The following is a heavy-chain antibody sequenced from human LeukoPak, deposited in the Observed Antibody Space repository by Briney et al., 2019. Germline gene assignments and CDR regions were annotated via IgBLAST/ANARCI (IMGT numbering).Heavy chain of an antibody. CDR3: ARDAPGPDDSSGYPLYYFDY. CDR1: GGSISSGDYY. J-gene: IGHJ4*02. CDR2: IYYSGST. D-gene: IGHD3-22*01. V-gene: IGHV4-30-4*02. Sequence: SDTLSLSCTVSGGSISSGDYYWSWIRQPPGKGLEWIGYIYYSGSTYYNPSLKSRVTISVDTSKNQFSLKLSSVTAADTAVYYCARDAPGPDDSSGYPLYYFDYWGQGTLVTVSS.